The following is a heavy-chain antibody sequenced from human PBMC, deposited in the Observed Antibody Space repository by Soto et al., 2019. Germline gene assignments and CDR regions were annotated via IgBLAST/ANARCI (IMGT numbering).Heavy chain of an antibody. J-gene: IGHJ4*02. V-gene: IGHV3-30-3*01. D-gene: IGHD6-19*01. CDR1: GLTLSNYA. CDR3: ARVTQAVAADY. CDR2: ISYDGSNR. Sequence: QVQLVESGGGVVQPGRSLRLSCAASGLTLSNYAMHWVRQAPGKGLEWVAVISYDGSNRYYEDSVKGRFTTSRDNSKNTLYLQMNSLRAEDTAVYYCARVTQAVAADYWGQGTLVTVSS.